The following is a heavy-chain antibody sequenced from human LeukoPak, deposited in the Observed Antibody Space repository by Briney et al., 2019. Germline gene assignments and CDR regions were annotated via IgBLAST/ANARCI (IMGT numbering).Heavy chain of an antibody. J-gene: IGHJ6*02. D-gene: IGHD2-2*01. Sequence: ASVKVSCKASGYTFTSYGISWVRQAPGQGLEWMGWISAYNGNTNYAQKVQGRVTLTTDTSTSTAYMELRSLRSDDTAVYYCARDSQCSSISCYSYYYYGMDVWGQGTTVTVPS. CDR2: ISAYNGNT. V-gene: IGHV1-18*01. CDR1: GYTFTSYG. CDR3: ARDSQCSSISCYSYYYYGMDV.